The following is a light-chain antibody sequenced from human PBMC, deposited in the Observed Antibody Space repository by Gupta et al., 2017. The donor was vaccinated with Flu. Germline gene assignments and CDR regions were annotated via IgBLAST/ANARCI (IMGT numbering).Light chain of an antibody. V-gene: IGKV1-9*01. CDR2: AAS. CDR1: QVIGSY. CDR3: QQHNIYPPIT. J-gene: IGKJ5*01. Sequence: DIQLTQSPSFLSASVGDRVTITCRASQVIGSYFAWYQQKPGKAPKLLIYAASTLHSGVPSRFSGSGSGTEFTLTISSRQPEDFATYYCQQHNIYPPITFGQGTQVEIK.